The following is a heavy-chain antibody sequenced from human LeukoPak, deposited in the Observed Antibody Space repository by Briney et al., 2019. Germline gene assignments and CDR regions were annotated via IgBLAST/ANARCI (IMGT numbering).Heavy chain of an antibody. CDR3: ARGPEIVVAGTTFGEYRWFHP. CDR2: ILPMFGTA. Sequence: SVKVSCKTSGDTLSNYPVSWVRQAPGQGLEWMGGILPMFGTAHYAEKFQDRVAIGADDSTSTVFMEVRSLKSEDTAVYYCARGPEIVVAGTTFGEYRWFHPWGQGTLLIVSS. CDR1: GDTLSNYP. J-gene: IGHJ5*02. V-gene: IGHV1-69*13. D-gene: IGHD3-3*01.